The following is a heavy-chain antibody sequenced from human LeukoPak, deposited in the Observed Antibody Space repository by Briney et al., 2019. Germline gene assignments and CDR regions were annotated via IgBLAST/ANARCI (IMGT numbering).Heavy chain of an antibody. J-gene: IGHJ3*02. CDR1: GFTFSSYW. D-gene: IGHD1-26*01. V-gene: IGHV3-7*01. Sequence: GGSLRLSCAASGFTFSSYWMRWVRQAPGKGLEWVANIKQDGSEKYYVDSVKGRFTISRDNAKNSLYLQMNSLRAEDTAVYYCARDRPIVGATKGAAFDIWGQGTMVTVSS. CDR3: ARDRPIVGATKGAAFDI. CDR2: IKQDGSEK.